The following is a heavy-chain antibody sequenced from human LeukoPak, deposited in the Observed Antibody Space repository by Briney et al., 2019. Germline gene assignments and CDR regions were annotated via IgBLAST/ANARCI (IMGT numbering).Heavy chain of an antibody. CDR2: TYHSGST. CDR1: GYSISSGYY. J-gene: IGHJ5*02. D-gene: IGHD3-9*01. Sequence: PSETLSLTCTVSGYSISSGYYWGWIRQPPGKGLEWIGSTYHSGSTYYNPPLKSRVTISVDTSKNQFSLKLSSVTAADTAVYYCARGILTGYLNWFDPWGRGTLVTVSS. CDR3: ARGILTGYLNWFDP. V-gene: IGHV4-38-2*02.